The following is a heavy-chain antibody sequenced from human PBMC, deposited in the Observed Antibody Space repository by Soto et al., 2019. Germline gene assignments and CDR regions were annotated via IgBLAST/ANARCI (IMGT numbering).Heavy chain of an antibody. V-gene: IGHV1-69*13. J-gene: IGHJ6*02. CDR2: IIPIFGTA. CDR3: ARSDITIFGVVISLWSMDV. D-gene: IGHD3-3*01. CDR1: GGTFSSYA. Sequence: GASVKVSCKASGGTFSSYAISWVRQAPGQGLEWMGGIIPIFGTANYAQKFQGRVTITADESTSTAYMELSSLRSEDTAVYYCARSDITIFGVVISLWSMDVWGQGTTVTVSS.